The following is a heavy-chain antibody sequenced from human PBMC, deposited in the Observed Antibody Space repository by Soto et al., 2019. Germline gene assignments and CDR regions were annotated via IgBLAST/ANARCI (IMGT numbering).Heavy chain of an antibody. Sequence: GGSLRLSCAASGFTFSSYAMSWVRQAPGKGLEWVSAISGSGGSTYYADSVKGRFTISRDNSKNTLYLQMNSLRAEDTAVYYCAKIGPIDYYDSSGYYDYWGQGTLVTVSS. V-gene: IGHV3-23*01. CDR3: AKIGPIDYYDSSGYYDY. CDR1: GFTFSSYA. CDR2: ISGSGGST. J-gene: IGHJ4*02. D-gene: IGHD3-22*01.